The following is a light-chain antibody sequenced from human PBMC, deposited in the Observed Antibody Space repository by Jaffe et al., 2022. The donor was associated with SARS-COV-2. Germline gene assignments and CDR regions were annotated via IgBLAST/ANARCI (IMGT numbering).Light chain of an antibody. CDR3: QQANSFPRT. CDR1: QNIRYW. V-gene: IGKV1-12*01. Sequence: DIQMTQSPSSVSASVGDRVTITCRASQNIRYWLAWYQQKPGKAPKLLIYAASSLHSGVPSRFSGSGSGTDFTLTISSLQPEDFATYYCQQANSFPRTFGQGTKVEIK. J-gene: IGKJ1*01. CDR2: AAS.